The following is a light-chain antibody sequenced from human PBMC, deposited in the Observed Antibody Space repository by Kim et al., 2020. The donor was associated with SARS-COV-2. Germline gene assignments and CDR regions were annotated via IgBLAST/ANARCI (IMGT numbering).Light chain of an antibody. CDR3: QQYNNWPT. V-gene: IGKV3-15*01. CDR1: QSVSSN. CDR2: GAS. Sequence: EIVMTQSPATLSVSPGERATLSCRASQSVSSNLAWYQQKPGQAPRLLIYGASTRATGIPARFSGSGSGTEFTLTISSLQSEDFAVYYRQQYNNWPTFGGGTKVDIK. J-gene: IGKJ4*01.